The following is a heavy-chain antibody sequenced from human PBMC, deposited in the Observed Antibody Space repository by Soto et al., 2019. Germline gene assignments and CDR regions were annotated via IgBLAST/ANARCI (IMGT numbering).Heavy chain of an antibody. D-gene: IGHD1-26*01. CDR1: GGSFSKYG. CDR2: IIPMFGIG. Sequence: QVQLVQSGAEVKMPGSSVRVSCKASGGSFSKYGISWVRQAPGQGLEWMGGIIPMFGIGNYAEKFLGRVTITEDESTSTSHMELSSLRSEDTAVYFCARGYRENSFYAMDVWGQGTTVTVSS. J-gene: IGHJ6*02. CDR3: ARGYRENSFYAMDV. V-gene: IGHV1-69*01.